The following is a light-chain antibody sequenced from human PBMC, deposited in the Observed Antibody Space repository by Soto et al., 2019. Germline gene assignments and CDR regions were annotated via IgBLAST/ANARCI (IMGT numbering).Light chain of an antibody. CDR2: EGS. J-gene: IGLJ2*01. CDR3: AAWDDSLVV. V-gene: IGLV2-14*02. CDR1: SSDVGSYNL. Sequence: QSVLTQPASVSGSPGQSITISCTGTSSDVGSYNLVSWYQQHPGKAPKLMIYEGSKRPSGVPDRFSASKSGTSASLAISGLRSEDEADYYCAAWDDSLVVFGGGTKVTVL.